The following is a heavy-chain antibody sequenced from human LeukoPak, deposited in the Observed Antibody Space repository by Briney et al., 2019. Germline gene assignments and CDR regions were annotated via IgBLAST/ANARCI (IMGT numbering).Heavy chain of an antibody. CDR1: GFTFSSYW. J-gene: IGHJ3*02. Sequence: PGGSLRLSCAASGFTFSSYWMHWVRQAPGKGLVWVSRINSDGSSTSYADSVKGRFTISRDNAKNTLYLQMNSLRAEDTAVYYCAKVGSGWSNDAFDIWGQGTMVTVSS. D-gene: IGHD6-19*01. CDR3: AKVGSGWSNDAFDI. V-gene: IGHV3-74*01. CDR2: INSDGSST.